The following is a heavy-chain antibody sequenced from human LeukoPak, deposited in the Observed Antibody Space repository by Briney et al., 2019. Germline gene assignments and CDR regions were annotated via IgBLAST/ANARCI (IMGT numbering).Heavy chain of an antibody. Sequence: GGSLRLSCAASGFTFSSYTMSWVRQAPGKGLEWVSTITTSDGNTYYGDSVKGRFTISRDNSKNTLYLQMNSLRAEDTAVYYCAKGDSSAYTYYFHYWGQGTLVTVSS. V-gene: IGHV3-23*01. D-gene: IGHD3-22*01. CDR2: ITTSDGNT. CDR1: GFTFSSYT. CDR3: AKGDSSAYTYYFHY. J-gene: IGHJ4*02.